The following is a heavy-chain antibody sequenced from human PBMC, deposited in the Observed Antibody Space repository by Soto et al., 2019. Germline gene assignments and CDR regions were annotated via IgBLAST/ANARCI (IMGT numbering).Heavy chain of an antibody. Sequence: QVQLEQSGDEVKKPGASVKVPCKASGYIFVNYGIAWVRQAPGQGLEWLGWISPYTGNTYYATKVQCRLTLTTDTSACMAFMEVPSLTTADTALYYCAMVDLYVTPTPQDVWGQGTTVTVSS. D-gene: IGHD3-16*01. CDR3: AMVDLYVTPTPQDV. V-gene: IGHV1-18*01. CDR2: ISPYTGNT. CDR1: GYIFVNYG. J-gene: IGHJ6*01.